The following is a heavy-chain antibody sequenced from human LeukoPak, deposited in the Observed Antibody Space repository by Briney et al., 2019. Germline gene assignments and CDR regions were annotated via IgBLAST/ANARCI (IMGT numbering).Heavy chain of an antibody. V-gene: IGHV3-49*04. CDR2: IRSKAYGGST. J-gene: IGHJ4*02. Sequence: SLRLSCTTSGFTFGDYAVSWVRQAPGKGLEWVGFIRSKAYGGSTQYAASVKDRFTISRDDSKTIAYLQMNSLTTEDTAVYFCTRDPLHHYGSGSYYHFDYWGQGTLVIASS. CDR3: TRDPLHHYGSGSYYHFDY. D-gene: IGHD3-10*01. CDR1: GFTFGDYA.